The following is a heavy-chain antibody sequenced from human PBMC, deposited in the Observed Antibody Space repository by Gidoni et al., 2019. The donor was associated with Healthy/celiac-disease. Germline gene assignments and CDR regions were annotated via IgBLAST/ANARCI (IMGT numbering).Heavy chain of an antibody. J-gene: IGHJ4*02. Sequence: QVQLQQWGAGLLKPSETLSLTCAVYGGSFSGYYWSWIRQPPGKGLEWIGEINHSGSTNYNPSLKSRVTISVDTSKNQFSLKLSSVTAADTAVYYCALLWFGELSVFDYWGQGTLVTVSS. CDR2: INHSGST. V-gene: IGHV4-34*01. CDR3: ALLWFGELSVFDY. CDR1: GGSFSGYY. D-gene: IGHD3-10*01.